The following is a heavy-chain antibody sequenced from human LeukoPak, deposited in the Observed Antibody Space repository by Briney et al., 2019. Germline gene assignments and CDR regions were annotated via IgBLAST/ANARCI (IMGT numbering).Heavy chain of an antibody. V-gene: IGHV1-69*05. J-gene: IGHJ6*03. D-gene: IGHD1-26*01. CDR2: IIPIFGTA. CDR1: GGTFSSYA. CDR3: ARVPRRELAYYYYMDV. Sequence: GSSVKVSCKASGGTFSSYAISWVRQAPGQGLEWMGGIIPIFGTANYAQKFQGRVTITTDESTSTAYMELSSLRSEDTAVYYCARVPRRELAYYYYMDVWGKGTTVTVSS.